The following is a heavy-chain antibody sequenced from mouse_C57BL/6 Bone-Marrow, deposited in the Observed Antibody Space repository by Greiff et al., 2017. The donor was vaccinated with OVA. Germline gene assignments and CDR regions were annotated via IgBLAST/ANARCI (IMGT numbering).Heavy chain of an antibody. D-gene: IGHD2-1*01. Sequence: DVKLQESGAELVKPGASVKLSCTASGFNIKDYYMHWVKQRTEQGLEWIGRIDPEDGETKYAPTFQGKATITADTSSNTAYLQLSSLTSEDTAVYYCASRLLSLDYWGQGTTLTVSS. CDR2: IDPEDGET. CDR3: ASRLLSLDY. V-gene: IGHV14-2*01. CDR1: GFNIKDYY. J-gene: IGHJ2*01.